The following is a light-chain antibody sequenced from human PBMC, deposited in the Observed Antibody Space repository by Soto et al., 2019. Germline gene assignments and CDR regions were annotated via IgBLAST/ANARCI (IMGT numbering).Light chain of an antibody. CDR2: GAS. CDR1: QSVTSNY. J-gene: IGKJ1*01. V-gene: IGKV3-20*01. Sequence: EIVLTQSPGTLSLSSGERATLSCRASQSVTSNYLAWYQQKPGQAPRLLISGASSRATGIPDRFSGGGSGTDFTLTISRLEPEDFAVYYCHQYGSSHWTFGQGTKVDTK. CDR3: HQYGSSHWT.